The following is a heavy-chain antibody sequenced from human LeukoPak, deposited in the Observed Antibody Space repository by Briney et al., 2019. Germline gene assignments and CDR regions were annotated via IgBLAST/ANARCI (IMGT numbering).Heavy chain of an antibody. CDR2: IYTSGST. CDR1: GGSISSYY. J-gene: IGHJ4*02. V-gene: IGHV4-4*07. Sequence: SETLSPTCTVSGGSISSYYWSWIRQPAGKGLEWIGRIYTSGSTNYNPSLKSRVTMSVDTSKNQFSLKLNSVTAADTAVYYCARGGYYYDSSGPYYFDYWGQGTLVTVSS. D-gene: IGHD3-22*01. CDR3: ARGGYYYDSSGPYYFDY.